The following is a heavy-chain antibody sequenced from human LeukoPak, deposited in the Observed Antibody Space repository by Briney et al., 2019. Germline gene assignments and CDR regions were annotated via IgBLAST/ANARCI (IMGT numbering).Heavy chain of an antibody. Sequence: GGSLRLSCAASGFTFSSYGMDWVRQAPGKGLEWVAVIWYDGSNKYYADSVKGRFTISRDNSKNTLYLQMNSLRAEDTAVYYCARGQLTYYFDYWGQGTLVTVSS. CDR2: IWYDGSNK. CDR1: GFTFSSYG. V-gene: IGHV3-33*01. J-gene: IGHJ4*02. D-gene: IGHD4/OR15-4a*01. CDR3: ARGQLTYYFDY.